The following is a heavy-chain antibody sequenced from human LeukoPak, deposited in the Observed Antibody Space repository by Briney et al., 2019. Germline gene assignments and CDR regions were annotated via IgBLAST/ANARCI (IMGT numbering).Heavy chain of an antibody. CDR3: ASRPYSSTWYYFDY. Sequence: GGSLRLSCAASGFTFSTRAMSWVRQAPGKGLEWVSAISGSGGSTYYADSVKGRCTISRDNSKNTLYLQMNSLTAEDTAVYYCASRPYSSTWYYFDYWGQGTLVTVSS. J-gene: IGHJ4*02. V-gene: IGHV3-23*01. D-gene: IGHD6-13*01. CDR1: GFTFSTRA. CDR2: ISGSGGST.